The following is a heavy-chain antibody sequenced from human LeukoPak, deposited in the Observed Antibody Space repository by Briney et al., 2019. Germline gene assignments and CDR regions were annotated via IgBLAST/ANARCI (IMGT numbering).Heavy chain of an antibody. CDR2: ISYDGSNK. D-gene: IGHD3-22*01. Sequence: GGSLRLSCAASGFTFSSYAMHWVRQAPGKGLEWVAVISYDGSNKYYADSVKGRFTISGDNSKNTLYLQMNSLRAEDTAVYYCAREPSPYDSSGNFDYWGQGTLVTVSS. CDR3: AREPSPYDSSGNFDY. V-gene: IGHV3-30-3*01. J-gene: IGHJ4*02. CDR1: GFTFSSYA.